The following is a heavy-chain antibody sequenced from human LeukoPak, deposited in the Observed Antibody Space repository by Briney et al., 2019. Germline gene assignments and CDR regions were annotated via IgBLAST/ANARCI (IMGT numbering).Heavy chain of an antibody. CDR2: INPSGGST. V-gene: IGHV1-46*01. CDR1: GYTFTSYY. J-gene: IGHJ4*02. CDR3: ARSGSPWLQFVGYYFDY. D-gene: IGHD5-24*01. Sequence: ASVNVSCKASGYTFTSYYMHWVRQAPGQGLEWMGIINPSGGSTSYAQKFQGRVTMTRDTSTSTVYMELSSLRSEDTAVYYCARSGSPWLQFVGYYFDYWGQGTLVTVSS.